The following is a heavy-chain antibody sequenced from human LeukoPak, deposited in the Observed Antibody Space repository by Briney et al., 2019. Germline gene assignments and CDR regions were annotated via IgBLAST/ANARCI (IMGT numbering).Heavy chain of an antibody. V-gene: IGHV3-30*03. CDR3: ARVAEAAAFDS. Sequence: GGSLRLSCAASGFTFSSYGMHWVHQAPGKGLEWVAVISYDGSNKYYADSVKGRFTISRDNSKNTLYLQMNSLKPEDTAVYYCARVAEAAAFDSWGQGTLVTVSS. CDR2: ISYDGSNK. J-gene: IGHJ4*02. D-gene: IGHD6-13*01. CDR1: GFTFSSYG.